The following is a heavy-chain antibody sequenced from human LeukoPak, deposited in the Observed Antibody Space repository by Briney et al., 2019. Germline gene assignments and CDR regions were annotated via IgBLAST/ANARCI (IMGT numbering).Heavy chain of an antibody. V-gene: IGHV4-59*01. D-gene: IGHD1-26*01. Sequence: PSETLSLTCTVSGGSISSYYWNWIRQPPGKGLEWIAYIYYSGNTNYNPSLKSRVTISVDTSKNQFSLKLSSVTAADTAVYYCARDVGATPGYFDYWGQGTLVTVSS. CDR2: IYYSGNT. J-gene: IGHJ4*02. CDR1: GGSISSYY. CDR3: ARDVGATPGYFDY.